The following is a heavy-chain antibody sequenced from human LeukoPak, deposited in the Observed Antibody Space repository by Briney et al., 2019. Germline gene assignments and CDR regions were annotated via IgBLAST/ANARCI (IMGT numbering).Heavy chain of an antibody. V-gene: IGHV4-61*02. CDR1: GGSISSGSYY. CDR3: ASGRYCSSTSCYLIYYYMDV. CDR2: IYTSGST. Sequence: SETLSLTCTVSGGSISSGSYYWSWIRQPAGKGLEWIGRIYTSGSTNYNPSLKSRVTISVDTSKNQFSLKLSSVTAADTAVYYCASGRYCSSTSCYLIYYYMDVWGKGTTVTVSS. D-gene: IGHD2-2*01. J-gene: IGHJ6*03.